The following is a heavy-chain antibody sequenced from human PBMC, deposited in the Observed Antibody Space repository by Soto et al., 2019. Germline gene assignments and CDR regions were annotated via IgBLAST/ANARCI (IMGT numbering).Heavy chain of an antibody. Sequence: QVQLQESGPGLVKPSETLSLTCTVSGGSFKSGSYSWSWIRQPPGKGLEWIGYVYQTGRTSYNPSLKSRVSISMDTSKNQFSLNLDSVTAADTAVYFCAMDFAYFDSWGQGTLVTVSS. V-gene: IGHV4-61*01. CDR2: VYQTGRT. J-gene: IGHJ4*02. CDR3: AMDFAYFDS. D-gene: IGHD2-2*03. CDR1: GGSFKSGSYS.